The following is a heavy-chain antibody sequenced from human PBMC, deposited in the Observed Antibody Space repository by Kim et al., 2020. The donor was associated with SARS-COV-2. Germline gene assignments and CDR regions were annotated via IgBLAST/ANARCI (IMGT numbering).Heavy chain of an antibody. D-gene: IGHD6-25*01. J-gene: IGHJ6*02. CDR3: VKEILAGGADV. CDR2: IFWNGGGT. V-gene: IGHV3-9*01. Sequence: GGSLRLSCVVSGFTFHNHAMHWVRQAPGKGLEWVAGIFWNGGGTGYADSVRGRFTISRDIAESSLYLQMNSLRTEDTALYFCVKEILAGGADVWGQGTT. CDR1: GFTFHNHA.